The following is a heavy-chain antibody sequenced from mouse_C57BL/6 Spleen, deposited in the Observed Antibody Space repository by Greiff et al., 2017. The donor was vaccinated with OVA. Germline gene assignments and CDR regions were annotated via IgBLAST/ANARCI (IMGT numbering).Heavy chain of an antibody. V-gene: IGHV5-4*03. CDR3: AGGYDGYYFWLAY. J-gene: IGHJ3*01. CDR2: ISDGGSYT. CDR1: GFTFSSYA. D-gene: IGHD2-3*01. Sequence: EVKLVESGGGLVKPGGSLKLSCAASGFTFSSYAMSWVRQTPEKRLEWVATISDGGSYTYYPDNVKGRFTISRDNAKNNLYLQMSHLKSEDTAMYYCAGGYDGYYFWLAYWGKGTLVTVSA.